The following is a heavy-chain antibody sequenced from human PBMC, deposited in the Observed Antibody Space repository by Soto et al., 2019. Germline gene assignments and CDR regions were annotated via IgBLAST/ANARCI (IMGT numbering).Heavy chain of an antibody. J-gene: IGHJ4*02. CDR3: ARGFCSGGSCYFDY. CDR2: ISSSSTI. Sequence: GGSLRLSCAASGFTFSSYSMNWVRQAPGKGLEWVSYISSSSTIYYADSVKGRFTISRDNAKNSLYLQMNSLRDEDTAVYYCARGFCSGGSCYFDYWGQGTLVNVSS. D-gene: IGHD2-15*01. V-gene: IGHV3-48*02. CDR1: GFTFSSYS.